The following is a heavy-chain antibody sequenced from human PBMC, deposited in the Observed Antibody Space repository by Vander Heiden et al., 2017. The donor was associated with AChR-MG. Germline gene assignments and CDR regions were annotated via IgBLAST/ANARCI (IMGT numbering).Heavy chain of an antibody. Sequence: QVQLQQWGAGLLKPSETLSLTCAVYGGSFSGYYWSWIRQPPGKGLEWIGEINHSGSTNYNPSLKSRVTISVDTSKNQFSLKLSSVTAADTAVYYCARGRAYCSSTSCYSNWFDPWGQGTLVTVSS. CDR3: ARGRAYCSSTSCYSNWFDP. J-gene: IGHJ5*02. CDR2: INHSGST. V-gene: IGHV4-34*01. CDR1: GGSFSGYY. D-gene: IGHD2-2*01.